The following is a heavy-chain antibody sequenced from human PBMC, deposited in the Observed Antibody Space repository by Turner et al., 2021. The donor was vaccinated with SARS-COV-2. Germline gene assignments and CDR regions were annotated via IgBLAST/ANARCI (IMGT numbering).Heavy chain of an antibody. CDR1: GYTLTEFS. V-gene: IGHV1-24*01. CDR2: FDPEDGET. J-gene: IGHJ6*02. Sequence: QVQLVQSGAEVKKPGASVKVSCKVSGYTLTEFSMQWVRQAPGKGLEWMGAFDPEDGETIYAQKFQGRVSMTEDTSTDTAYMELSSLRSEDTAVYYCATVPVVPAAIGYYYYYGMDVWGQGTTVTVSS. CDR3: ATVPVVPAAIGYYYYYGMDV. D-gene: IGHD2-2*02.